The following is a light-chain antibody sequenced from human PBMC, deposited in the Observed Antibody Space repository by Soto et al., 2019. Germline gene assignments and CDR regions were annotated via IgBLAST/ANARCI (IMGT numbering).Light chain of an antibody. CDR3: QSYDSSTVV. CDR1: SGSIASNY. J-gene: IGLJ2*01. CDR2: EDN. V-gene: IGLV6-57*04. Sequence: NFMLTQPHSVSESPGKTVTISCTRSSGSIASNYVQWYQQRPGRAPTTVIYEDNQRPSGVPDRFSGSIDSSSNSASLTISGLKTEDEADYYCQSYDSSTVVFGGGTKVTVL.